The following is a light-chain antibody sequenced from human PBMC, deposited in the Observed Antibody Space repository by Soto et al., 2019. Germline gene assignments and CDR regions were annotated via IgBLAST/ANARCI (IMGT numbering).Light chain of an antibody. J-gene: IGKJ4*01. CDR2: GAS. Sequence: EIVLTQSPATLSVSPGESATLSCRASQSISSNLAWYQQKPGQAPRFLIYGASTRATGIPARFRGSGSGTEFTLTIDSLQSEDFAVYYCQQYNDWPPAFGGGTKVDIK. CDR3: QQYNDWPPA. V-gene: IGKV3-15*01. CDR1: QSISSN.